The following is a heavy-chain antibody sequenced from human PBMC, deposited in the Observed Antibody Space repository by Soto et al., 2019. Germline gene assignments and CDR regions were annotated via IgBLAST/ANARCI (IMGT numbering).Heavy chain of an antibody. V-gene: IGHV3-23*01. CDR3: AKPGDSSGWYSKSD. CDR2: VSGRGGSI. J-gene: IGHJ4*02. D-gene: IGHD6-19*01. CDR1: GFTFSNYA. Sequence: EVQLLESGGTLIQPGGSLRLSCAASGFTFSNYAMSWVRQAPGEGLEWVSWVSGRGGSIFYADSGKGRFTISRDNSKDTLYLQMTSLRAEDTAVYFCAKPGDSSGWYSKSDWGQGTLVTVSS.